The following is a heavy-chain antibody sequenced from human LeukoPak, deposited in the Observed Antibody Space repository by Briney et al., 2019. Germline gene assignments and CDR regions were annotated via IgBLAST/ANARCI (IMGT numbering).Heavy chain of an antibody. CDR1: GFTVSSNY. D-gene: IGHD3-3*01. CDR3: ASVVVIMDDDAFDI. Sequence: PGESLKISCAASGFTVSSNYMGWVRQAPGKGLEWVSVIYSGGSTYYADSVKGRFTISRDNSKNTLYLQMNSLRAEDTAVYYCASVVVIMDDDAFDIWGQGTMVTVSS. CDR2: IYSGGST. J-gene: IGHJ3*02. V-gene: IGHV3-53*01.